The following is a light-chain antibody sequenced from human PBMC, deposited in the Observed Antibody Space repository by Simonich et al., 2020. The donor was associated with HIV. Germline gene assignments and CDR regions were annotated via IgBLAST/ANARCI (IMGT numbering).Light chain of an antibody. V-gene: IGKV1-9*01. Sequence: DIQMTQSPSSLSASVGDRVTITCRASQGISSYLAWYQQKPGKAPKLLIYGASTLQSGVPSRFSGSGSGTELTLTISSLQPDDFATYYCQQYNSYSWTFGQGTKVEIK. CDR1: QGISSY. CDR2: GAS. J-gene: IGKJ1*01. CDR3: QQYNSYSWT.